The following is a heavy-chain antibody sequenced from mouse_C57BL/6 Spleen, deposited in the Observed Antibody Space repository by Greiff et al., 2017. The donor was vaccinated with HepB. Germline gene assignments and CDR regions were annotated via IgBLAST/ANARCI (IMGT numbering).Heavy chain of an antibody. Sequence: EVKLQQSGPELVKPGASVKMSCKASGYTFTDYNMHWVKQSHGKSLEWIGYINPNNGGTSYNQKFKGKATLTVNKSSSTAYMELRSLTSEDSAVYYCARDYYGSSYWFDYWGQGTTLTVSS. V-gene: IGHV1-22*01. D-gene: IGHD1-1*01. J-gene: IGHJ2*01. CDR2: INPNNGGT. CDR3: ARDYYGSSYWFDY. CDR1: GYTFTDYN.